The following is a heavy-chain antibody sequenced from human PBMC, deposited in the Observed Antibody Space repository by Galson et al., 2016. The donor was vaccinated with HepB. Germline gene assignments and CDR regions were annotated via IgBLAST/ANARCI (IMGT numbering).Heavy chain of an antibody. V-gene: IGHV1-69*13. J-gene: IGHJ4*02. CDR3: ARDGSGGYHFDY. D-gene: IGHD5-12*01. CDR2: IIPIFGTA. CDR1: GGTFSTYT. Sequence: SVKVSCKASGGTFSTYTISWVRQAPGQGLEWMGGIIPIFGTANYAQKFQGRVSITADESTNTAYMELSSLRSADTAVYYCARDGSGGYHFDYWGQGTLVTVSS.